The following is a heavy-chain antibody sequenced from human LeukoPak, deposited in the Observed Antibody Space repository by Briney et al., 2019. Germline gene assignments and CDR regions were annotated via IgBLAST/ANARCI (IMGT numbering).Heavy chain of an antibody. CDR1: GFTVSSNY. V-gene: IGHV3-53*05. Sequence: GGTLRLSCAASGFTVSSNYWSWVRQAPGKGLEWVSVIYSGASTYYADSLKSRFTISRDNSKRRLYLQMNSLKAEDTAVYYCARDPEKSAYCTEGVCYQGYFDLWGRGTLVTVSS. D-gene: IGHD2-8*01. J-gene: IGHJ2*01. CDR2: IYSGAST. CDR3: ARDPEKSAYCTEGVCYQGYFDL.